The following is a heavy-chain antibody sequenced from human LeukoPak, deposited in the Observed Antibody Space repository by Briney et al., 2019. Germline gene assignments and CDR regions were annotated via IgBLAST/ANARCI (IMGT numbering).Heavy chain of an antibody. CDR1: GGSILGAY. Sequence: PSETLSLTCTVSGGSILGAYWSWIRQSPGKGLEWIGYVYDTGTANYNPSLKSRVTISIDTSRNQFSLRLSSVTAADTAVYYCARVRGHKGGVEMNYYFDYWGQGTLVTVSS. J-gene: IGHJ4*02. CDR2: VYDTGTA. CDR3: ARVRGHKGGVEMNYYFDY. D-gene: IGHD5-24*01. V-gene: IGHV4-59*12.